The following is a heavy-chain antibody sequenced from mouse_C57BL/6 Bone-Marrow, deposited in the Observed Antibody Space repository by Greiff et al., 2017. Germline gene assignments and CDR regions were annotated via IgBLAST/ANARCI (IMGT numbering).Heavy chain of an antibody. D-gene: IGHD2-12*01. CDR2: LDPANGNT. Sequence: VQLKQSVAELVRPGASVKLSCTASGFNIKNTYMPWVKQRPEQGLEWIGRLDPANGNTKYAPKFQGKATITADTSSNTAYLQRSSLTSDDPAVYYCSRDTYYSFDYWGQGTTLTVSS. J-gene: IGHJ2*01. V-gene: IGHV14-3*01. CDR1: GFNIKNTY. CDR3: SRDTYYSFDY.